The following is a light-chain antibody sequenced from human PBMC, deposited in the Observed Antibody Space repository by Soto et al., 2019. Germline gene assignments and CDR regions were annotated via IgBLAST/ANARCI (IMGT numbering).Light chain of an antibody. V-gene: IGKV3D-15*01. Sequence: EIVLTQSPGTLSLSPGESATLSCRASQSVSNNYLAWYQQKPGQAPRLLIYGASNRATGIPDRFSGSGSGTDFTLTISSLQSEDFAVYYCQQYNNWPWTFGQGTKVDIK. J-gene: IGKJ1*01. CDR3: QQYNNWPWT. CDR1: QSVSNN. CDR2: GAS.